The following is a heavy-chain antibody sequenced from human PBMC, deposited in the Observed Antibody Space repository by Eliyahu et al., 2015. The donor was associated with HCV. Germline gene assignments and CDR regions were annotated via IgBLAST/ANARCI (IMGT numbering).Heavy chain of an antibody. J-gene: IGHJ4*02. V-gene: IGHV3-30*04. Sequence: QVQLVESGGGVVQPGRSLXLSCXAXGFTFSSYAMHWVRQAPGKGLEWVAVISYDGSDRYYADSVKGRFTISRDNSKNTLYLQMNSLRAEDTAVHYCAREYYYGSGTEGFDYWGQGTLVTVSS. D-gene: IGHD3-10*01. CDR2: ISYDGSDR. CDR1: GFTFSSYA. CDR3: AREYYYGSGTEGFDY.